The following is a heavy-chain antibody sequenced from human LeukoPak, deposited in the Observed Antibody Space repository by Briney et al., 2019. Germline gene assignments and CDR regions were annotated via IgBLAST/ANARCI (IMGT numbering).Heavy chain of an antibody. CDR2: IKSKTDGGTT. CDR1: GFTFSNAW. Sequence: GGSLRLSCAASGFTFSNAWMSWVRQAPGKGLEWVGRIKSKTDGGTTDYAAPVKGRFTISRDDSKNTLYLQMNSLKTEDTAVYYCTAGGVEWAKIDDYWGRGPRVTVS. CDR3: TAGGVEWAKIDDY. J-gene: IGHJ4*02. V-gene: IGHV3-15*01. D-gene: IGHD5-24*01.